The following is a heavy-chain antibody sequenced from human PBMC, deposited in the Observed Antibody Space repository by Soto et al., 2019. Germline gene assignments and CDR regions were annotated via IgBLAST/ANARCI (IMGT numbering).Heavy chain of an antibody. CDR1: GFTFSSYG. Sequence: PGGSLRLSFAASGFTFSSYGMHWVRQAPGKGLEWVAVISYDGSNKYYAYSVKVRLTISRENSKKTLYLQMNSLRVEDTAVYYCAKNGPAQGSYSYYGMHXWGQATTVTVS. J-gene: IGHJ6*02. V-gene: IGHV3-30*18. CDR3: AKNGPAQGSYSYYGMHX. D-gene: IGHD3-10*01. CDR2: ISYDGSNK.